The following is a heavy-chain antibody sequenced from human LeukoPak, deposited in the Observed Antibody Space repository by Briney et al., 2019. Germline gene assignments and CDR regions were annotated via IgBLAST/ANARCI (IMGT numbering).Heavy chain of an antibody. V-gene: IGHV3-53*01. Sequence: GGSLRLSCAVSGSTVSSSYMTWVRQAPGKGLEWVSITYSDGNTYYAESVKGRFTVSRGYSKNTLYLQMNSLRVEDTAMYYCARDLSYFDYWGQGTLVTVSS. D-gene: IGHD2/OR15-2a*01. CDR2: TYSDGNT. CDR3: ARDLSYFDY. J-gene: IGHJ4*02. CDR1: GSTVSSSY.